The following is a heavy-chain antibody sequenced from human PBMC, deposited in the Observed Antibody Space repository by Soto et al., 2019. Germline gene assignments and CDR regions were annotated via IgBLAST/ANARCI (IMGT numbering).Heavy chain of an antibody. V-gene: IGHV4-59*01. Sequence: SETLSLTCTVSGGSISSYYWSWIRQPPGKGLEWIGYIYYSGSTNYNPSLKSRVTISVDTSKNQFSLKLSSVTAADTAVYYCARGRGYCSGGSCPCNWFDPWGQGTLVTVSS. D-gene: IGHD2-15*01. CDR3: ARGRGYCSGGSCPCNWFDP. J-gene: IGHJ5*02. CDR2: IYYSGST. CDR1: GGSISSYY.